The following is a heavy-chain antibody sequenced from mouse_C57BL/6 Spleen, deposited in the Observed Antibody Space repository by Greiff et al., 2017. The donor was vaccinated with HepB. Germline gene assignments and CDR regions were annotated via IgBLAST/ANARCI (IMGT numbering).Heavy chain of an antibody. Sequence: EVHLVESGGGLVKPGGSLKLSCAASGFTFSSYAMSWVRQTPEKRLEWVATISDGGSYTYYPDNVKGRFTISRDNAKNNLYLQMSHLKSEDTAMYYCARGGYSNYRYFDVWGTGTTVTVSS. CDR3: ARGGYSNYRYFDV. J-gene: IGHJ1*03. CDR2: ISDGGSYT. D-gene: IGHD2-5*01. V-gene: IGHV5-4*01. CDR1: GFTFSSYA.